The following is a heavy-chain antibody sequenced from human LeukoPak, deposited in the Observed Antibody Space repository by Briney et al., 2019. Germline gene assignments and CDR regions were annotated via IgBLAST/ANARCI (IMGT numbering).Heavy chain of an antibody. Sequence: GGSLRLSCEASGFTFEEYVVTWVRQAPGKGLEWVSSISGDGSRTHYADSVKGRFAMFRDNSKNTLYLQMSSLRAEDTAIYYCAKDGGDIDNWGYRYDWGRGTMVSASS. CDR2: ISGDGSRT. V-gene: IGHV3-23*01. CDR1: GFTFEEYV. CDR3: AKDGGDIDNWGYRYD. J-gene: IGHJ4*02. D-gene: IGHD5-18*01.